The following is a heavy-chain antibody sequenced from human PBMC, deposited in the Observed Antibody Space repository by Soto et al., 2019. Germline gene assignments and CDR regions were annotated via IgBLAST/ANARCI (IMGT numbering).Heavy chain of an antibody. Sequence: EVQMLESGGGLVQPGGSLRLSCAASGFTFSSFAINWVRQAPGKGLEWVSVISGSGAATYYADSVKGRFTISRDISKNTLYLQMSSLRAEDTALYYCAKDRCISTSCSYDLWGRGTLVTVSS. D-gene: IGHD2-2*01. CDR2: ISGSGAAT. CDR3: AKDRCISTSCSYDL. CDR1: GFTFSSFA. J-gene: IGHJ2*01. V-gene: IGHV3-23*01.